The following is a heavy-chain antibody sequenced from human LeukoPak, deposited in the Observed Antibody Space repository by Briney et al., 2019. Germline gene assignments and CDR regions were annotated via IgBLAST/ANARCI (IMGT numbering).Heavy chain of an antibody. CDR1: GYTFTSYY. D-gene: IGHD3-10*01. V-gene: IGHV1-46*01. CDR3: AREFTMVQGVIISWFDP. CDR2: INPSGGST. J-gene: IGHJ5*02. Sequence: ASVKVSCKASGYTFTSYYMHWVRQAPGQGLEWMGIINPSGGSTSYAQKFQGRVTMTRDTSTSTVYMELSSLRSEDTAVYYCAREFTMVQGVIISWFDPWGQRTLVTVSS.